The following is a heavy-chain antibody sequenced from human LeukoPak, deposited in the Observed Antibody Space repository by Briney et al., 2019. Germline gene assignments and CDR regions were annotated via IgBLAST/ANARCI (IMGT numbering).Heavy chain of an antibody. CDR2: IYPGDSQT. Sequence: GESLKISCEASGYIFTTYCIGWVRQLSGKGPEWMGIIYPGDSQTRYSPSFQGQVTISADKSISTAYLQWSSLKASDTAMYFCARYADDHSNAGDYWGQGTLVTVSS. J-gene: IGHJ4*02. CDR3: ARYADDHSNAGDY. D-gene: IGHD4-11*01. V-gene: IGHV5-51*01. CDR1: GYIFTTYC.